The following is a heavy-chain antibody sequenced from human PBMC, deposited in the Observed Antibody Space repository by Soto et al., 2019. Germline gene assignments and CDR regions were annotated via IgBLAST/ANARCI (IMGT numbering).Heavy chain of an antibody. Sequence: ASVKVSCKASGYTFTGYYMHWVRQAPGQGLEWMGWINPNSGGTNYAQKFQGWVTMTRDTSISTAYMELSRLRSDDTAVYYCARDPASIAASGLHFDYWGQGTLVTVSS. D-gene: IGHD6-13*01. CDR3: ARDPASIAASGLHFDY. CDR1: GYTFTGYY. J-gene: IGHJ4*02. CDR2: INPNSGGT. V-gene: IGHV1-2*04.